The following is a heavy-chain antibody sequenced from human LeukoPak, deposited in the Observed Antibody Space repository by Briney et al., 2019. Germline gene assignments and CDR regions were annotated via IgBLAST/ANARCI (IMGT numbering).Heavy chain of an antibody. CDR1: GFTVSSNY. CDR2: IYSGGST. V-gene: IGHV3-53*01. CDR3: ASRGSGTYYTDY. D-gene: IGHD3-10*01. J-gene: IGHJ4*02. Sequence: PGGSLRISCAASGFTVSSNYMSWVRQAPGKGLEWVSVIYSGGSTYYADSVTGRFTIYRDNYKHPLYLQMTGLRAQDTAVYYCASRGSGTYYTDYWGQGTLVTVSS.